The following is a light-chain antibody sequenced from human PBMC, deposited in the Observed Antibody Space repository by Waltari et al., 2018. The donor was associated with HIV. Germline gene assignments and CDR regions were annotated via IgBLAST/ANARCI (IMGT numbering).Light chain of an antibody. CDR3: CSYVSEIVPCV. CDR2: DVS. Sequence: QTALTQPASVSGSPGQSTTISCTGTSSDVGAYNLVSWYQQHPGTAPRLIIYDVSERPAGVSNRFTGSKSGNTASLTISGLQAEDEADYYCCSYVSEIVPCVFGGGTKLTVL. CDR1: SSDVGAYNL. J-gene: IGLJ3*02. V-gene: IGLV2-23*02.